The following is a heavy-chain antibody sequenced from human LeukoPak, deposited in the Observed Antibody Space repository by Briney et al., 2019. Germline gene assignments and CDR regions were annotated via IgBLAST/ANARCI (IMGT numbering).Heavy chain of an antibody. D-gene: IGHD5/OR15-5a*01. CDR2: ISTDSGDA. CDR3: AGLGSTVKGRIDP. J-gene: IGHJ5*02. CDR1: GYHFTGYH. V-gene: IGHV1-2*02. Sequence: ASVKVSCKASGYHFTGYHVHWVRQAPGQGLEWMGRISTDSGDADIAQKFQGRVTMTRDTSISTAYMELSRLTSDDSAVSYCAGLGSTVKGRIDPWGQGTSVTVSS.